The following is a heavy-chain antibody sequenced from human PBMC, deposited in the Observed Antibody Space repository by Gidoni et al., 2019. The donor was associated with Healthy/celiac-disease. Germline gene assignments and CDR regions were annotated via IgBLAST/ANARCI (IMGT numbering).Heavy chain of an antibody. V-gene: IGHV3-23*01. Sequence: EVQLLESGGGLVQPGGSLRLSCSASGFTFSSYAMSWVRKAPGKGLEWVAAISGSGGSTYYADSVKGRFTISRDNSKSTLYLQMNSLRAEDTAVYYCAEQRQMGQFDYWGQGTLVTVSS. J-gene: IGHJ4*02. CDR3: AEQRQMGQFDY. CDR2: ISGSGGST. D-gene: IGHD2-8*01. CDR1: GFTFSSYA.